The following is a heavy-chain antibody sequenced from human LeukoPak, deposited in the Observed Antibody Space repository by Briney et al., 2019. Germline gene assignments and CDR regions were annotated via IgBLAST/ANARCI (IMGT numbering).Heavy chain of an antibody. CDR1: GGTFSSYA. D-gene: IGHD1-1*01. CDR3: ARGPSLHTNWVGGRWFDP. Sequence: SVKVSCKASGGTFSSYAISWVRQAPGQGLEWMGGIIPIFGTANYAQKFQGRVTMTRNNSISTAYMELSSLRSEDTAMYFCARGPSLHTNWVGGRWFDPWGQGTRVTVSS. CDR2: IIPIFGTA. V-gene: IGHV1-69*05. J-gene: IGHJ5*02.